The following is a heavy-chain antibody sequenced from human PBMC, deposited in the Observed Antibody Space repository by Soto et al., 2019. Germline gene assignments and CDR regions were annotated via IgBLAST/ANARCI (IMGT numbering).Heavy chain of an antibody. CDR3: ARRDPGTSVGY. CDR1: GGSFTSNNW. CDR2: IYRTGST. J-gene: IGHJ4*02. V-gene: IGHV4-4*02. Sequence: SETLSLTCAVSGGSFTSNNWWTWVRQPPGQGLEWIGEIYRTGSTNYNPSLKSRVTRSLDKSENQFSLKVASLTAPDTPVYYCARRDPGTSVGYWGQGTLVTVSS. D-gene: IGHD1-7*01.